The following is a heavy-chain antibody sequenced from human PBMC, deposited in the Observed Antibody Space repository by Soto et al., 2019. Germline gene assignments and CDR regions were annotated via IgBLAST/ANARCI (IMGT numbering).Heavy chain of an antibody. CDR1: GFTFSSYN. CDR2: ISSGSEYR. D-gene: IGHD6-13*01. V-gene: IGHV3-21*01. J-gene: IGHJ5*02. CDR3: TRVRQLVQDWFDP. Sequence: EVQLVESGGGLAKPGGSLRLSCVASGFTFSSYNMNWVRQAPGKGLEWVSFISSGSEYRYYADSVKGRFNISRDNAQNSLYLHLNSLRAEDTAVYYCTRVRQLVQDWFDPWGQGTPVTVSS.